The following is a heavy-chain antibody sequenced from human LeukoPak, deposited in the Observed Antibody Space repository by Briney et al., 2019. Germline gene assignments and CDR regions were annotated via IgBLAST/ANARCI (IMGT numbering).Heavy chain of an antibody. CDR2: ISYDGSNK. V-gene: IGHV3-30-3*01. J-gene: IGHJ3*02. CDR1: GFTFSSYA. CDR3: ARDCGITMVPDAFDI. D-gene: IGHD3-10*01. Sequence: GGSLRLSCAASGFTFSSYAMHWVRQAPGKGLEWVAVISYDGSNKYYADSVKGRFTISRDNSKNTLYLQMNSLRAEDTAVYYCARDCGITMVPDAFDIWGQGTMVTVSS.